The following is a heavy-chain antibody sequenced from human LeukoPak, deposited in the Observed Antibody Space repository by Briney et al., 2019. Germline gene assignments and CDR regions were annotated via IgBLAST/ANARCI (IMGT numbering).Heavy chain of an antibody. CDR3: ARGGYYDILTGYPNWFDP. CDR1: GGSISSGGYS. V-gene: IGHV4-30-2*01. J-gene: IGHJ5*02. Sequence: SQTLSLTCAVSGGSISSGGYSWSWIRQPPGKGLEWIGYIYHSGSTYYNPSLKSRVTISVDRSKNQFSLELSSVTAADTAVYYCARGGYYDILTGYPNWFDPWGQGTLVTVSS. D-gene: IGHD3-9*01. CDR2: IYHSGST.